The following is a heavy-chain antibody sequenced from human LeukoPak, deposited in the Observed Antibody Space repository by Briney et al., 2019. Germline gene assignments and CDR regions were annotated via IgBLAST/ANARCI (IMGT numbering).Heavy chain of an antibody. Sequence: ASVTVSFTASGYTFTGYNMHWVRQAPGQGREWMGWINPNSGGTNYAQKFQGRVTMTRDTSISTAYMELSRLRSDDTAVYYCARMVTLGYWFDLWGQGTLVTVSS. CDR2: INPNSGGT. D-gene: IGHD5-18*01. CDR3: ARMVTLGYWFDL. CDR1: GYTFTGYN. V-gene: IGHV1-2*02. J-gene: IGHJ5*02.